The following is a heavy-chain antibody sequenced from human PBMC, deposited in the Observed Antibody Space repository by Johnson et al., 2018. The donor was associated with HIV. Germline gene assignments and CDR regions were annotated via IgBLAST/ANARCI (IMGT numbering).Heavy chain of an antibody. CDR2: IYSGGST. V-gene: IGHV3-53*01. CDR3: ASNLCIAAGRVSDAFDI. Sequence: VQLVESGGGLIQPGGSLRLSCAASGFTVSRNYMSWVRQAPGKGLEWVSVIYSGGSTYYADSVKGRFTISRDNSKNTLYLQMNSLRAEDNAVYYCASNLCIAAGRVSDAFDIWGQGTMVTVSS. J-gene: IGHJ3*02. CDR1: GFTVSRNY. D-gene: IGHD6-13*01.